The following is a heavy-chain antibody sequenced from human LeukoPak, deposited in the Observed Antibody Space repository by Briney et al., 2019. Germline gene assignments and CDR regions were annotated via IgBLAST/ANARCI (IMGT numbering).Heavy chain of an antibody. CDR3: ARHVGGYNYHLYYYYYYMDV. Sequence: SETLSLTCTVSGDSISTSKSYWGWIRQPPLKGLEWIGSIYYTGNTYYNASLKSRVTISVDTSKNQFSLSLTSVTAADTAVYYCARHVGGYNYHLYYYYYYMDVWGKGTTVTISS. CDR2: IYYTGNT. CDR1: GDSISTSKSY. V-gene: IGHV4-39*01. D-gene: IGHD5-24*01. J-gene: IGHJ6*03.